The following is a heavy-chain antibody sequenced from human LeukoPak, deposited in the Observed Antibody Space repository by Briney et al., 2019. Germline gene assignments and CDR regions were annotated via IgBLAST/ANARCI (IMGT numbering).Heavy chain of an antibody. J-gene: IGHJ4*02. CDR2: INPSGGST. V-gene: IGHV1-46*01. CDR3: ARGWSSGWYRTPSVY. D-gene: IGHD6-19*01. CDR1: GYTFTSYY. Sequence: ASVKVSCKASGYTFTSYYMHWVRQAPGQGLEWMGIINPSGGSTSYAQKFQGRVTMTRDTSTSTVYMELSSLRSEDTAVYYCARGWSSGWYRTPSVYWGQGTLVTVSS.